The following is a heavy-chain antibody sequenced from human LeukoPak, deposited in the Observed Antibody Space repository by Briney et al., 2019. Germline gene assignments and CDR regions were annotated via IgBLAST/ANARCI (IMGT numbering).Heavy chain of an antibody. CDR1: GYTFTTYG. CDR3: ARNMKYCSGGSCYFDY. J-gene: IGHJ4*02. V-gene: IGHV1-18*01. CDR2: ISAYNGNT. D-gene: IGHD2-15*01. Sequence: GASVKVSCKASGYTFTTYGLSWVRQAPGQGLEWMGWISAYNGNTNFAQNFQGRVTMTTDTSTSTAYMELMSLRSDDPAVYYCARNMKYCSGGSCYFDYWGQGTLVTVSS.